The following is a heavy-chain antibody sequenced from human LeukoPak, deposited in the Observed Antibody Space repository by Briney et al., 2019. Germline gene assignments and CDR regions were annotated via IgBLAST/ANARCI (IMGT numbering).Heavy chain of an antibody. CDR3: ARVGVTEYNWFDP. V-gene: IGHV4-59*02. CDR2: IYYSGST. Sequence: SETLSLTCTVSGGSVSSYYWSWIRQPPGKGLEWIGYIYYSGSTNYNPSLKSRVTISVDTSKNQFSLKLSSVTAADTAVYYCARVGVTEYNWFDPWGQGTLVTVSS. J-gene: IGHJ5*02. CDR1: GGSVSSYY.